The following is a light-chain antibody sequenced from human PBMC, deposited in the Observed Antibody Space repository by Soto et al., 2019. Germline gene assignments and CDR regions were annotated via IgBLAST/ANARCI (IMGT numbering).Light chain of an antibody. J-gene: IGKJ1*01. CDR2: GAS. CDR1: QSVSSSY. CDR3: QQYGSSWT. V-gene: IGKV3-20*01. Sequence: EIVLTQSPGTRSLSPGERATLSCRASQSVSSSYLAWYQQKPGQAPRLLLHGASSRATGIPDRFSGSGSGTDFTLTISRLEPEDFAVYYCQQYGSSWTFGQGTKVDI.